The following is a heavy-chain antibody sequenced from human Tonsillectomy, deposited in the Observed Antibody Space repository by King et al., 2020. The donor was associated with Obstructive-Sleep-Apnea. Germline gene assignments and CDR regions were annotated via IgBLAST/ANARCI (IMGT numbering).Heavy chain of an antibody. CDR1: GFSFSVYG. J-gene: IGHJ3*02. CDR2: LWSDGNNK. Sequence: LVQSGGGVVQPGGSLRLSCAASGFSFSVYGMHWVRQAPGKGLEWVAVLWSDGNNKNYADSVKGRFTISRDSSKNTQYLQMNSLRAEDTAVYYCARDRSGWGYDAFDIWGQGTMVIVSS. V-gene: IGHV3-33*01. CDR3: ARDRSGWGYDAFDI. D-gene: IGHD6-19*01.